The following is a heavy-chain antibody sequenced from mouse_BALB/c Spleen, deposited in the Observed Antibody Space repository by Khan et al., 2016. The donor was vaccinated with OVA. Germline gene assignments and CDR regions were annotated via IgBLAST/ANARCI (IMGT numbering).Heavy chain of an antibody. CDR1: GFTFSSYS. CDR3: ASHLTGSFAY. J-gene: IGHJ3*01. Sequence: EVQLQESGGDLVKPGGSLKLSCAASGFTFSSYSMSWVRQTPDKRLEWVATISSGGDYTYSPDNVKGRFTISRDNAKNTLYLQMSSLKSEDTAMYYCASHLTGSFAYWGQGTLVTVSA. D-gene: IGHD4-1*01. V-gene: IGHV5-6*01. CDR2: ISSGGDYT.